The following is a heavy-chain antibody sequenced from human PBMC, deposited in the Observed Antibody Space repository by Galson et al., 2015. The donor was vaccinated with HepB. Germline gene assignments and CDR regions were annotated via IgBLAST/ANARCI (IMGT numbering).Heavy chain of an antibody. V-gene: IGHV3-64*01. CDR1: GFTFSNYA. Sequence: SLRLSCAASGFTFSNYAMHWVRQAPGKGLEYISAISSNGDSTNYANSVKGRFTISRDNSKNTLYLQMGSLRVEDMGVYYCARVAVTGTGPDYWGQGTLVTVSS. CDR3: ARVAVTGTGPDY. J-gene: IGHJ4*02. D-gene: IGHD6-19*01. CDR2: ISSNGDST.